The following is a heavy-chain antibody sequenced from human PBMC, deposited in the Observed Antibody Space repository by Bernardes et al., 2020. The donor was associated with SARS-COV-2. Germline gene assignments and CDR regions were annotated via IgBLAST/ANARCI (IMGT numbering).Heavy chain of an antibody. V-gene: IGHV4-34*01. D-gene: IGHD4-17*01. CDR1: GGSFSGYY. CDR3: ARSPLRWYNKFDY. Sequence: SETLSLTCAVYGGSFSGYYWSWIRQPPGKGLEWIGEINHSGSTNYNPSLKSRVTISVDTSKNQFSLKLSSVTAADTAVYYCARSPLRWYNKFDYWGQGTLVTVSS. CDR2: INHSGST. J-gene: IGHJ4*02.